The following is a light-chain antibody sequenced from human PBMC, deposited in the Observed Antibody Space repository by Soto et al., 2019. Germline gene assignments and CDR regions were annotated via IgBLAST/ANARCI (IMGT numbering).Light chain of an antibody. CDR3: MQATRFPWT. J-gene: IGKJ1*01. Sequence: DIVMTQPPLSSPVTLGQPASISCRSSQSLVHSNGNTYLTWLHQRPGQPPRLLVYQISNRFSGVADRFRGSGAGTDFTLKISRLEVEDVGFYYCMQATRFPWTFGQGTKVEIK. V-gene: IGKV2-24*01. CDR1: QSLVHSNGNTY. CDR2: QIS.